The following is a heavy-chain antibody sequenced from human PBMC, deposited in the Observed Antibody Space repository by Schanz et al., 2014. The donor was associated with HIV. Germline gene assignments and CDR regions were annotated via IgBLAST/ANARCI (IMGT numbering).Heavy chain of an antibody. CDR3: AKSSRIYMAIVVE. CDR2: ISFDGATT. CDR1: GFTFSTCG. D-gene: IGHD2-15*01. J-gene: IGHJ4*02. Sequence: QVQLVESGGGVVQPGGSLRLSCAASGFTFSTCGMHWVRQAPGKGLEWVALISFDGATTSYVDSVKGRFTISRDNVKNTLSLQMSSLRIEDTAVYYCAKSSRIYMAIVVEWGQGTLVTVSS. V-gene: IGHV3-30*18.